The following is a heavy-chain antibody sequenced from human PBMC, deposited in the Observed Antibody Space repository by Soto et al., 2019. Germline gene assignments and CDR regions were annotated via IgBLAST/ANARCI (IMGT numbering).Heavy chain of an antibody. CDR2: IRSSGDYT. CDR1: GFTFSTYV. V-gene: IGHV3-23*01. Sequence: EVQLLESGGGLVQPGGSLRLSCAASGFTFSTYVMSWVRQAPGKGLEWVSAIRSSGDYTYYVDSVKGRFSISRDNSKNTLFLQMNSLRAEDSAVYYCAKNRSPGGSGPNYFGYWGQGTLVTVSS. D-gene: IGHD6-19*01. J-gene: IGHJ4*01. CDR3: AKNRSPGGSGPNYFGY.